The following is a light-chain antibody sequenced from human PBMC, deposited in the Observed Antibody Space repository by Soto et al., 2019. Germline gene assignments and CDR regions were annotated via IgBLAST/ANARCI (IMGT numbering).Light chain of an antibody. CDR3: QQYGSSPPT. CDR2: DAS. J-gene: IGKJ1*01. Sequence: EIVLTQSPGTLSLSPGERASLSCRASQSVSSSYSAWYQQIPGQAPRLLINDASRRATGIPDRFSGSGSGTDFTLTISRLEPEDFAVYYCQQYGSSPPTFGQGTKVDIK. V-gene: IGKV3-20*01. CDR1: QSVSSSY.